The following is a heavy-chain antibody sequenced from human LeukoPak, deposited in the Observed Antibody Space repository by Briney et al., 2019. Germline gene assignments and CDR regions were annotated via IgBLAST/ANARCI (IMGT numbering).Heavy chain of an antibody. D-gene: IGHD1-26*01. CDR2: ISSGGSTI. V-gene: IGHV3-48*03. Sequence: GGSLRLSCTASGFNFNNYEMNWVRQAPGMGLEWLSNISSGGSTIYYAGSVKGRFTISRDNVKKSLYLQMNSLRAEDTAIYYCTRQTYSGSVGAYFDIWGKGTTVTISS. CDR1: GFNFNNYE. CDR3: TRQTYSGSVGAYFDI. J-gene: IGHJ6*04.